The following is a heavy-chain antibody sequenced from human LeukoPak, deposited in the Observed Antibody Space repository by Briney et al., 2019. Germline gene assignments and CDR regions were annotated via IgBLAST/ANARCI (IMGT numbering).Heavy chain of an antibody. CDR2: INHSGST. CDR1: GGSFSAYY. CDR3: ARGLITMVRGVILSY. V-gene: IGHV4-34*01. D-gene: IGHD3-10*01. J-gene: IGHJ4*02. Sequence: SETLSLTCAVYGGSFSAYYWSWIRQPPGKGLEWIGEINHSGSTNYNPSLKSRVTISVDTSKNQFSLKLSSVTAADTAVYYCARGLITMVRGVILSYWGQGTLVTVSS.